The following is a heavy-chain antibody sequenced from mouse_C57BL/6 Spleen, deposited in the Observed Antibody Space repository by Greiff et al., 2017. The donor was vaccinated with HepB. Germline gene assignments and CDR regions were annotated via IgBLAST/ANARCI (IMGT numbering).Heavy chain of an antibody. J-gene: IGHJ4*01. V-gene: IGHV2-2*01. Sequence: QVQLKESGPGLVQPSQSLSITCTVSGFSLTSYGVHWVRQSPGKGLEWLGVIWSGGSTDYNAAFISRLSISKDNSKSQVFFKMNSLQADDTAIYYCARNLYYSNYNAMDYWGQGTSVTVSS. CDR1: GFSLTSYG. CDR3: ARNLYYSNYNAMDY. CDR2: IWSGGST. D-gene: IGHD2-5*01.